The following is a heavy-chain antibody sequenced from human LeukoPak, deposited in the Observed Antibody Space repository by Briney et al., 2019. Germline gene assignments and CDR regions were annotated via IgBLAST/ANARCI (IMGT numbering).Heavy chain of an antibody. J-gene: IGHJ4*02. Sequence: SETLSLTCTVPGGSISSYYWSWIRQPPGKGLEWIGYIYYSGSTNYNPSLKSRVTISVDTSKNQFSLKLSSVTAADTAVYYCAGSGDYMDYWGQGTLVTVSS. V-gene: IGHV4-59*08. D-gene: IGHD3-10*01. CDR3: AGSGDYMDY. CDR2: IYYSGST. CDR1: GGSISSYY.